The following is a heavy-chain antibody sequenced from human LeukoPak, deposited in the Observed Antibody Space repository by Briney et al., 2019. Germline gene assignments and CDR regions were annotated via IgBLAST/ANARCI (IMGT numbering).Heavy chain of an antibody. Sequence: PGGSLRLSCAASGFTFSNYGMHWVRQAPGKGLEWVANIKQDGSEKYYVDSVKGRFTISRDNAKNSLYLQMNSLRAEDTAVYYCARGALFGGYDWGYFDYWGQGTLVTVSS. J-gene: IGHJ4*02. CDR2: IKQDGSEK. CDR1: GFTFSNYG. D-gene: IGHD5-12*01. CDR3: ARGALFGGYDWGYFDY. V-gene: IGHV3-7*01.